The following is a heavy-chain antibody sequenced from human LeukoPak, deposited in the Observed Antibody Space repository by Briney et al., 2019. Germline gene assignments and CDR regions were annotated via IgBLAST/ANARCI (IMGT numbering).Heavy chain of an antibody. CDR2: ISGSGGNT. CDR1: GFTFSSYS. J-gene: IGHJ4*02. CDR3: VTHYYGSGTYFFGY. Sequence: GGSLRLSCAASGFTFSSYSMSWVRQAPGKGLEWVPAISGSGGNTYYADSVKGQFTISRDNSKNTLYLQMNSLRADDTAVYHCVTHYYGSGTYFFGYWGQGTLVTVSS. V-gene: IGHV3-23*01. D-gene: IGHD3-10*01.